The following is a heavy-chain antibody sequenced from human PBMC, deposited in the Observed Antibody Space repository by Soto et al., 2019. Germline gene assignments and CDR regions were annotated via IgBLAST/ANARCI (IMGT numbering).Heavy chain of an antibody. Sequence: GGSLRLSCAASGFTFSSYSMNWVRQAPGKGLEWVSYISSSSSIIYYADSVKGRFTISRDDAKNSLFLQMNSLRDEDTAVYYCARDPQGYCSSTSCYRHYYYGMDVWGQGTKVTVSS. CDR3: ARDPQGYCSSTSCYRHYYYGMDV. V-gene: IGHV3-48*02. J-gene: IGHJ6*02. CDR2: ISSSSSII. CDR1: GFTFSSYS. D-gene: IGHD2-2*01.